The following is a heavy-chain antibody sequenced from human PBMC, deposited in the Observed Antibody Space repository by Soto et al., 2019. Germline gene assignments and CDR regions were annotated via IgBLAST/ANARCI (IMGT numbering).Heavy chain of an antibody. D-gene: IGHD1-26*01. Sequence: EVQLVESGGGLVQPGGSLRLSCAASGFTVSSSYMGWVRNAPGKGLEWVSSIYTGGNTYYADSVRGRFTVSTDNSKDTLYLQMNSLRVDDAAMYYCARHVGSYWYFDLWGRGTLVTVSS. CDR3: ARHVGSYWYFDL. CDR1: GFTVSSSY. J-gene: IGHJ2*01. CDR2: IYTGGNT. V-gene: IGHV3-66*04.